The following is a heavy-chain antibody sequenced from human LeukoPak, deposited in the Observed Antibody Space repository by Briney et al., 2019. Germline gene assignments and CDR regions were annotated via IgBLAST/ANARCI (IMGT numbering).Heavy chain of an antibody. CDR1: GFTFDDYG. CDR2: INWNGGST. V-gene: IGHV3-20*04. D-gene: IGHD3-22*01. CDR3: ARDSVPGYYYDSSGYYFDAFDI. Sequence: GGSLRLSCAGSGFTFDDYGMSWVRQAPGKGLEWVSGINWNGGSTGYADSVKGRFTISRDNAKNSLYLQMNSLRAEDTALYYCARDSVPGYYYDSSGYYFDAFDIWGQGTMVTVSS. J-gene: IGHJ3*02.